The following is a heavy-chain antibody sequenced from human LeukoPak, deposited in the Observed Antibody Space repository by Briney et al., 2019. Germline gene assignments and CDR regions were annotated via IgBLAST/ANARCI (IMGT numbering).Heavy chain of an antibody. CDR3: AKDNRRHYTSGPNPDSLH. V-gene: IGHV3-23*01. D-gene: IGHD6-19*01. CDR1: GFTFTSYA. J-gene: IGHJ4*02. Sequence: GGSLRLSCAASGFTFTSYAMSWVRQAPGKGLEWVSGTGTGGLRTFYADSVKGRFTISRDNSKKTLYLQMNSLRAEDTAFYYCAKDNRRHYTSGPNPDSLHWGQGALVTVSS. CDR2: TGTGGLRT.